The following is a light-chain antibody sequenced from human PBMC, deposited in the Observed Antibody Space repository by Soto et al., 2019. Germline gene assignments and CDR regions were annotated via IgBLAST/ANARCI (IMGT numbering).Light chain of an antibody. Sequence: QAVVTQPPSVSGTPGHKVSISCSGSTSNLGGNTVNWYQQLPGTAPKLLIYTNNQRPSGVPDRFSGSKSGTSASLAISGLRSEDEADFYCAAWDDTLNGWVFGGGTKVTVL. CDR1: TSNLGGNT. CDR2: TNN. J-gene: IGLJ3*02. V-gene: IGLV1-44*01. CDR3: AAWDDTLNGWV.